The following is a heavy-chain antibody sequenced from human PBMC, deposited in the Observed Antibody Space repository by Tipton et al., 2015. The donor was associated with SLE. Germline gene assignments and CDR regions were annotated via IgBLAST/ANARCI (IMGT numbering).Heavy chain of an antibody. J-gene: IGHJ4*02. V-gene: IGHV1-18*01. Sequence: QSGAEVKKPGASVKVSCKASGYTFTSYGISWVRQAPGQGLEWMGWISAYNGNTNYAQKLQGRVTMTTDTSTSTAYMELRSLRSDDTAVYYCARPSGYTAMAPYDYCFDYWGQGPLVTFSS. CDR2: ISAYNGNT. D-gene: IGHD5-18*01. CDR1: GYTFTSYG. CDR3: ARPSGYTAMAPYDYCFDY.